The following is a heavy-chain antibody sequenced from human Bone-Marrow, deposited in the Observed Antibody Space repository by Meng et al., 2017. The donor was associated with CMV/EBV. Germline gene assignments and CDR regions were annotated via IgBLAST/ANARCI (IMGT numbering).Heavy chain of an antibody. CDR2: IKQDGSEK. J-gene: IGHJ5*02. V-gene: IGHV3-7*01. Sequence: LSLTCSASGFTFSSYWMSWVRQAPGKGLEWVANIKQDGSEKYYVDSVKGRFTISRDNARSSVYLQMNSLRVEDTAIYYCTKDVAYNRFDPWGQATLVTVSS. CDR1: GFTFSSYW. CDR3: TKDVAYNRFDP. D-gene: IGHD2-21*01.